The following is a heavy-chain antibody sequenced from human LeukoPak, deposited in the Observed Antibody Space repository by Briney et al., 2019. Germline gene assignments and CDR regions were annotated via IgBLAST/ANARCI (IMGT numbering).Heavy chain of an antibody. CDR2: IDPSDSST. CDR1: GYTLTNSY. J-gene: IGHJ5*02. CDR3: ARDRGENWFDP. Sequence: ASVKVSCKASGYTLTNSYMHWVRQAPGQGLEWMGMIDPSDSSTNYAQKFQGRVTMTRDTSTSTVYMELSSLRSGDTAVYYCARDRGENWFDPWGQGTLVTVSS. V-gene: IGHV1-46*01.